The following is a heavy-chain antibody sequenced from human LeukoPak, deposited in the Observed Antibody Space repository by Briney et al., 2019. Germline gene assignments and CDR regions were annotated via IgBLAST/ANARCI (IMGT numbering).Heavy chain of an antibody. CDR2: IYTSGST. J-gene: IGHJ5*02. CDR1: GGSISSYY. V-gene: IGHV4-4*07. D-gene: IGHD1-26*01. Sequence: SETLSLTCTVSGGSISSYYWSWIRQPAGKGLEWIGRIYTSGSTNYNPSLKSRVTISVDTSKNQFSLKLISVTAADTAVYYCARMLGATGWFDPWGQGTLVTVSS. CDR3: ARMLGATGWFDP.